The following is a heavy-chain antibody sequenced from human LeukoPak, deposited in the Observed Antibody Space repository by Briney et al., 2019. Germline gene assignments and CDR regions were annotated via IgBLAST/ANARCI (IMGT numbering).Heavy chain of an antibody. CDR2: IKQDGSEK. CDR1: GFTFSSYW. CDR3: AKRISYDSGSHFDY. J-gene: IGHJ4*02. D-gene: IGHD3-10*01. Sequence: GSLRLSCAASGFTFSSYWMSWVRQAPGKGLEWVANIKQDGSEKYYVDSVKGRFTISRDNSKNTLYLQMNSLRAEDTAVYYCAKRISYDSGSHFDYWGQGTLVTVSS. V-gene: IGHV3-7*03.